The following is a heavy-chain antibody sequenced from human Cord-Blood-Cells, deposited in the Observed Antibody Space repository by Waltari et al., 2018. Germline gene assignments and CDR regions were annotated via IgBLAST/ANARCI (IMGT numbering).Heavy chain of an antibody. CDR1: GFTFSGSA. D-gene: IGHD2-21*01. CDR3: TRHGAYCGGDCYDY. J-gene: IGHJ4*02. Sequence: EVQLVESGGGLVQPGGSLKLSCAASGFTFSGSAMHWVRQASGKGLGWVGRIRRKANSYATSYAASVKGRFTISRDDSKNTAYLQMNSLKTEDTAVYYCTRHGAYCGGDCYDYWGQGTLVTVSS. CDR2: IRRKANSYAT. V-gene: IGHV3-73*02.